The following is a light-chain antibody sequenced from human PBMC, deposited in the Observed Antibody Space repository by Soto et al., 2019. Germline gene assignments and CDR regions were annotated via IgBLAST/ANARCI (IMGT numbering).Light chain of an antibody. CDR3: QQYKNWPL. CDR1: QSVNNY. V-gene: IGKV3-15*01. Sequence: EIVLTQSPATLSLFTGERATLSCRSSQSVNNYLAWYQQRPGQAPRLLIYGASTSATGIPARFSGSGSGTELTLTISSLQSEDFAVYYCQQYKNWPLFGQEKRLENK. J-gene: IGKJ5*01. CDR2: GAS.